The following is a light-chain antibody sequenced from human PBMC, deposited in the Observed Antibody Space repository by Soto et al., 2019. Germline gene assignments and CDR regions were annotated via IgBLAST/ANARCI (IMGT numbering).Light chain of an antibody. CDR1: QSVNSW. Sequence: DIQMTHSPSTLSAFVGDRVTITCRSSQSVNSWLAWYQQRPGKAPKLLIYDASTLESGVPSRFSGSGSGTEFTLTISSLQPDDFATYYCQHYNSYSEAFGQGTKVDI. V-gene: IGKV1-5*01. CDR3: QHYNSYSEA. J-gene: IGKJ1*01. CDR2: DAS.